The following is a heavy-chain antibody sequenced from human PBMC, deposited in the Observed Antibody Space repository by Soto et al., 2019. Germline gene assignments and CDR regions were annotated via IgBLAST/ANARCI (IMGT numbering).Heavy chain of an antibody. CDR3: VPYWDWFFDL. Sequence: SETLSLTCTVSGDSSVSSSSYYWGWIRQPPGKGLEWIGSIYYTGNTFYSPSFRSRLTISIDTSKNQFSLDLTSVTAADTAVYYCVPYWDWFFDLWGHGTPVTVSS. V-gene: IGHV4-39*07. D-gene: IGHD2-8*02. CDR2: IYYTGNT. CDR1: GDSSVSSSSYY. J-gene: IGHJ2*01.